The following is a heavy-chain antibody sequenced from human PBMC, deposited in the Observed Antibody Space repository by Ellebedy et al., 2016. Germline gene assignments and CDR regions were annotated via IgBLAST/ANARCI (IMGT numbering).Heavy chain of an antibody. CDR2: IIPILGIA. D-gene: IGHD2-21*02. J-gene: IGHJ3*02. CDR3: ARPYCGGDCDRGYAFDI. V-gene: IGHV1-69*04. Sequence: SVKVSXKASRGTFSSYAISWVRQAPGQGLEWMGRIIPILGIANYAQKFQGRVTITADKSTSTAYMELSSLRSEDTAVYYCARPYCGGDCDRGYAFDIWGQGTMVTVSS. CDR1: RGTFSSYA.